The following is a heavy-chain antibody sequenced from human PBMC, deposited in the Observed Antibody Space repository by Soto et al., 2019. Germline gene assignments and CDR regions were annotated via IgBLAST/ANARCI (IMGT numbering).Heavy chain of an antibody. CDR2: IYHRGST. CDR1: GGSISSSHW. CDR3: AMDISGTTPFDY. Sequence: QVQLQESGPGLVKPSGTLSLTCAVSGGSISSSHWWSWVRQSPGKGLEWIGEIYHRGSTHYNPSLKGRVTISVDKSKNQFSLDLTSVTVADTAIYYCAMDISGTTPFDYWGQGTLVTVSS. D-gene: IGHD1-7*01. J-gene: IGHJ4*02. V-gene: IGHV4-4*02.